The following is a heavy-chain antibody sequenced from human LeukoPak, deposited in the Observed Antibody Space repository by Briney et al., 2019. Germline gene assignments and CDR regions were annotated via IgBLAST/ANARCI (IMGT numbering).Heavy chain of an antibody. CDR1: GASISSYY. CDR2: IYYSGST. Sequence: PSETLSLTCTVSGASISSYYWTWIRQPPGKGLEWVGYIYYSGSTTYNPSLKSRVTISVDTSKNQFSLNLSSVTAADTAVYYCARAPPRGSYYRGYFDYWGQGTLVTVSS. D-gene: IGHD3-10*01. J-gene: IGHJ4*02. V-gene: IGHV4-59*01. CDR3: ARAPPRGSYYRGYFDY.